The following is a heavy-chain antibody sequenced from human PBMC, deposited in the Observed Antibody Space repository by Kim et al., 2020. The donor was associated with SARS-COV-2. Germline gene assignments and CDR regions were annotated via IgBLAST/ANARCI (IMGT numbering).Heavy chain of an antibody. Sequence: KGRFTISRDNAKNSLYLQMNSLRAEDTAVYYCARGESIGSGYYYEGGVYWGQGTLVTVSS. D-gene: IGHD3-22*01. V-gene: IGHV3-11*06. CDR3: ARGESIGSGYYYEGGVY. J-gene: IGHJ4*02.